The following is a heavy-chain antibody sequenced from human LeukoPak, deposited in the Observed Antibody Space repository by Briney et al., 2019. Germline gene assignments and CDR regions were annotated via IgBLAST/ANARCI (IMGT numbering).Heavy chain of an antibody. CDR2: ITASGTAM. CDR3: ASSGSYRFDY. J-gene: IGHJ4*02. CDR1: GFTFSTFG. D-gene: IGHD1-26*01. Sequence: GGSLRLSCAASGFTFSTFGVNWVRQAPGKGLEWVSHITASGTAMLYADSVKGRFTISRDNAKNSLYLQMNSLRDEDTAVYYCASSGSYRFDYWGQGTLVTVSS. V-gene: IGHV3-48*02.